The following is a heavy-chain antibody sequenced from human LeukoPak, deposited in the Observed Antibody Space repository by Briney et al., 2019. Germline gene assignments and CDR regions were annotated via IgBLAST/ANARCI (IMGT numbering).Heavy chain of an antibody. CDR2: ISSRSLYI. CDR1: GFDFNIYS. CDR3: SRDLDCTVTACYGGDDGFDI. V-gene: IGHV3-21*01. D-gene: IGHD2-8*02. Sequence: PGGSLRLSCAASGFDFNIYSMYWVRQAPGKGLEWVASISSRSLYIYYPDSLRGRFTIYRDNAEKSLYLQMNDLRAEYTAVYYCSRDLDCTVTACYGGDDGFDIWGQGTMVTVSS. J-gene: IGHJ3*02.